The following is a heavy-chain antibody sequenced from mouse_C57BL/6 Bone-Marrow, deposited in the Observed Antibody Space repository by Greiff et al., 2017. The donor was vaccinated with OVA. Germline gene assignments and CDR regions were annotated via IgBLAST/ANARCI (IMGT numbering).Heavy chain of an antibody. CDR2: IYPGDGDT. Sequence: QVQLKQSGPELVKPGASVKISCTASGYAFSSSWMNWVKQRPGKGLEWIGRIYPGDGDTNYNGKLKGKAILTADKSSSTAYMQLSSLTSEDSAVYFCASYDGYYPWFADWGQGTLVTVSA. J-gene: IGHJ3*01. D-gene: IGHD2-3*01. CDR1: GYAFSSSW. V-gene: IGHV1-82*01. CDR3: ASYDGYYPWFAD.